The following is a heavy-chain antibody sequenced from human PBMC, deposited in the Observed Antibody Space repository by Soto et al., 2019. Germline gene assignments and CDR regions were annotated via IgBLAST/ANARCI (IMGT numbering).Heavy chain of an antibody. J-gene: IGHJ6*02. CDR2: ISSDGSST. Sequence: GGSLRLSCAASGFSFSTYWMHWVRQAPGKGLVWVSRISSDGSSTSYADSVKGRFTISRDNAKNTLYLQLNRLRAEDTAVYYCASGRPSSSSRCYSCYGMDVWGQGTTVTVSS. D-gene: IGHD2-2*02. V-gene: IGHV3-74*01. CDR3: ASGRPSSSSRCYSCYGMDV. CDR1: GFSFSTYW.